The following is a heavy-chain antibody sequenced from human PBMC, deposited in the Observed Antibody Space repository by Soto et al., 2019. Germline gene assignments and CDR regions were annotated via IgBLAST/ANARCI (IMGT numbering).Heavy chain of an antibody. D-gene: IGHD6-13*01. CDR1: GFTFDDYA. CDR2: ISWNSGSI. J-gene: IGHJ3*02. V-gene: IGHV3-9*01. Sequence: ESGGGLVQPGRSLRLSCAASGFTFDDYAMHWVRQAPGKGLEWVSGISWNSGSIGYADSVKGRFTISRDNAKNSLYLQMNSLRAEDTALYYCAKDIKAIAAAGVDAFDIWGQGTMVTVSS. CDR3: AKDIKAIAAAGVDAFDI.